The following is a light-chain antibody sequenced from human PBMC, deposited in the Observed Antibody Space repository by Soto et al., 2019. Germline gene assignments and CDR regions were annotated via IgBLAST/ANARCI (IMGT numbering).Light chain of an antibody. V-gene: IGKV3-11*01. CDR2: TAS. CDR3: QQRSSWPPWT. Sequence: EIVLPQSTATLSLSPGERATLSCMASQDISNYLAWYQQKPGQAPRLILYTASSRATGIPARFSGSGSGTDFTLTISSLEPEDFAVYYCQQRSSWPPWTFGQGTKVDIK. CDR1: QDISNY. J-gene: IGKJ1*01.